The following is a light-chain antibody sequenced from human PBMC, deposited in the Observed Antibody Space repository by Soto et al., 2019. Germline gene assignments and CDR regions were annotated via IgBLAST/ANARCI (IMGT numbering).Light chain of an antibody. CDR1: QSVSKN. CDR2: GPS. V-gene: IGKV3-15*01. J-gene: IGKJ3*01. Sequence: EIVMTQSPATLSVSPGARATLSCRASQSVSKNLAWYQQKPGQAPRLLIYGPSTRATGVPARFSGSGAGTEFTLPIISLQSADFAVYYCQQYNNGPFTFGPGTKVDI. CDR3: QQYNNGPFT.